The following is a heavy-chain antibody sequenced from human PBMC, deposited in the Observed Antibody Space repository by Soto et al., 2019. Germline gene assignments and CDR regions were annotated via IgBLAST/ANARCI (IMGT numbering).Heavy chain of an antibody. V-gene: IGHV4-31*03. CDR2: IYYTGSSV. Sequence: QVQLQESGPGLVKPSQTLSLTCTVSGGSINSGNYYWSWIRQHPGEGLEWIGNIYYTGSSVSYNPSLKSRGSISIDTSKNEYALKLSSVPAADTAVDYCARLFWSGYASFDYWGQGTLVTVSS. D-gene: IGHD3-3*01. CDR3: ARLFWSGYASFDY. J-gene: IGHJ4*02. CDR1: GGSINSGNYY.